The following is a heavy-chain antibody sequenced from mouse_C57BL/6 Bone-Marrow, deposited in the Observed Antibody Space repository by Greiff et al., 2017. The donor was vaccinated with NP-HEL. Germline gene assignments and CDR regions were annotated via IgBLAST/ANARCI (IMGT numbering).Heavy chain of an antibody. Sequence: EVMLVESGGGLVQPGGSLSLSCAASGFTFTDYYMSWVRQPPGKALEWLGFIRNKANGYTTEYSASVKGRFTISRDNSQSILYLQMNALRAEDSATYYCARSLSITTVVGPFAYWGQGTLVTVSA. D-gene: IGHD1-1*01. CDR1: GFTFTDYY. CDR2: IRNKANGYTT. J-gene: IGHJ3*01. CDR3: ARSLSITTVVGPFAY. V-gene: IGHV7-3*01.